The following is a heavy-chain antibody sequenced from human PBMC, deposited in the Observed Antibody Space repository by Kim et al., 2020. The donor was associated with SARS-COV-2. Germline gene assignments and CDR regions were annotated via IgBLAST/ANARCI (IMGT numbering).Heavy chain of an antibody. Sequence: GGSLRLSCAASGFTFSSYAMHWVRQAPGKGLEWVAVISYDGSNKYYADSVKGRFTISRDNPKNTLYLQMNSLRAEDTAVYYCARDAGYSSGWLDYWGQGT. CDR3: ARDAGYSSGWLDY. V-gene: IGHV3-30*04. J-gene: IGHJ4*02. CDR1: GFTFSSYA. CDR2: ISYDGSNK. D-gene: IGHD6-19*01.